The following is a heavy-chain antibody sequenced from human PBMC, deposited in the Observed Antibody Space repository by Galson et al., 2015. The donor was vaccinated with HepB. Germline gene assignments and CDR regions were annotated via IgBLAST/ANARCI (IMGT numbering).Heavy chain of an antibody. V-gene: IGHV1-18*01. D-gene: IGHD6-13*01. J-gene: IGHJ3*02. Sequence: SVKVSCKASGYTFTSYGISWVRPAPGQGLEWMGWISAYNGNTNYAQKLQGRVTMTTDTSTSTAYMELRSLRSDDTAVYYCARLAAAGTGGAFEIWGQGTMVTVSS. CDR1: GYTFTSYG. CDR3: ARLAAAGTGGAFEI. CDR2: ISAYNGNT.